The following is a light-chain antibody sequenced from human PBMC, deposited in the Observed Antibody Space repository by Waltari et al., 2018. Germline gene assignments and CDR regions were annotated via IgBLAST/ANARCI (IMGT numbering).Light chain of an antibody. CDR2: WAS. Sequence: DIQMTQSPSTLSASVGDRVPITCRASQTISSWLAWYQQKPGKAPNLLIYWASRLESGVPSRFSGSGSGTEFTLTVSNLQPDDYATYYCQQYNSYPYTFGQGTKLEIK. CDR1: QTISSW. CDR3: QQYNSYPYT. V-gene: IGKV1-5*03. J-gene: IGKJ2*01.